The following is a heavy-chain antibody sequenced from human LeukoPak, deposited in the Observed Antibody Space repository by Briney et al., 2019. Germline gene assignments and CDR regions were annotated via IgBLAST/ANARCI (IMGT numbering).Heavy chain of an antibody. CDR1: GFTFSSYG. V-gene: IGHV3-30*02. CDR3: AKDRTALTVTTPDY. CDR2: IRYDGSNK. Sequence: PGGSLRLSCAASGFTFSSYGMHWVRQAPGKGLEWVAFIRYDGSNKHYADSVKGRFTISRDNSKNTLYLQMNSLRAEDTAVYYCAKDRTALTVTTPDYWGQGTLVTVSS. J-gene: IGHJ4*02. D-gene: IGHD4-17*01.